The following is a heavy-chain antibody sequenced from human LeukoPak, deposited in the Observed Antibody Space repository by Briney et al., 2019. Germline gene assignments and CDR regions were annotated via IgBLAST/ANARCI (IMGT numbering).Heavy chain of an antibody. Sequence: GGSLRLSCAASGFTVSSNYMTWVRQAPGKGLEWVGFIRSKAYGGTTEHAASVQGRFTISGDDSKSIAYLQMNSLKTEDTAVYYCARFGSGWSLDYWGQGTLVIVSS. J-gene: IGHJ4*02. V-gene: IGHV3-49*04. D-gene: IGHD6-19*01. CDR2: IRSKAYGGTT. CDR1: GFTVSSNY. CDR3: ARFGSGWSLDY.